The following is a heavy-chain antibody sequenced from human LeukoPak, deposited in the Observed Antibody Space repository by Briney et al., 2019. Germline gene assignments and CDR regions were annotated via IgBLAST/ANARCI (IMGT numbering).Heavy chain of an antibody. D-gene: IGHD5-18*01. V-gene: IGHV4-59*01. CDR3: ASSSSGYSYGAHY. CDR1: GGSISSYY. CDR2: IYYSGST. Sequence: SETLSLTCTVSGGSISSYYWSWIRQPPGKGLEWIGYIYYSGSTNYNPSLKSRVTISVDTSKNQFSLKLSSVTAADTAVYYRASSSSGYSYGAHYWGQGTLVTVSS. J-gene: IGHJ4*02.